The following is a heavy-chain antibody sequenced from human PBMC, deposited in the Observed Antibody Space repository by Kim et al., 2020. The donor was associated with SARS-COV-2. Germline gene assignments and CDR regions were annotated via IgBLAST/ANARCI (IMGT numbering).Heavy chain of an antibody. J-gene: IGHJ4*02. Sequence: SETLSLTCTVSGGSISSGGYYWSWIRQHPGKGLEWIGYIYYSGSTYYNPSLKSRVTISVDTSKNQFSLKLSSVTAADTAVYYCARDRNGENFDYWGQGTLVTVSS. CDR1: GGSISSGGYY. CDR2: IYYSGST. V-gene: IGHV4-31*03. CDR3: ARDRNGENFDY. D-gene: IGHD3-10*01.